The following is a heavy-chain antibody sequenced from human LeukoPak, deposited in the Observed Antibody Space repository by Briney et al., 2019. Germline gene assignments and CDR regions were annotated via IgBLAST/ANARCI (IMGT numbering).Heavy chain of an antibody. CDR2: IYYGGST. CDR1: GGSISSGSYY. Sequence: KSSETLSLTCTVSGGSISSGSYYWGWIRQPPGKGLEWIGSIYYGGSTYYNPSLKSRVTISVDTSKNQFSLKLSSVTAADTAVYYCARLWAQFPYYFDYWGQGTLVTVSS. CDR3: ARLWAQFPYYFDY. V-gene: IGHV4-39*01. D-gene: IGHD3-16*01. J-gene: IGHJ4*02.